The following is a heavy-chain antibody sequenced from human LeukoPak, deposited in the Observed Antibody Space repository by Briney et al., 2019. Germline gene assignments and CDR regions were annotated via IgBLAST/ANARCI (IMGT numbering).Heavy chain of an antibody. CDR1: GYTFTSYG. J-gene: IGHJ6*02. D-gene: IGHD3-10*01. V-gene: IGHV1-18*01. Sequence: AASVKVSCKASGYTFTSYGISWVRQAPGQRLEWMGWISAYNGNTNYAQKLQGRVTMTTDTSTSTAYMELRSLRSDDTAVYYCARRNYYGSGRRGMDVWGQGTTVTVSS. CDR3: ARRNYYGSGRRGMDV. CDR2: ISAYNGNT.